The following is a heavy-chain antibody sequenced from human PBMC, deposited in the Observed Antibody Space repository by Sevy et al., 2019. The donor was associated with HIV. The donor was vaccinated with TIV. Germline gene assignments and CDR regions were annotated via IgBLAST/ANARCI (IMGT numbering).Heavy chain of an antibody. D-gene: IGHD3-22*01. Sequence: GGSLRLSCAASGFTFSSYSMNWVRQAPGKGLEWVSYISSSSSTIYYADSVKGRFTISRDNAKNSLYLQMNSLRDEDTAVYYCARGRITMTYGDAFHIWGQGTMVTVSS. V-gene: IGHV3-48*02. CDR1: GFTFSSYS. J-gene: IGHJ3*02. CDR2: ISSSSSTI. CDR3: ARGRITMTYGDAFHI.